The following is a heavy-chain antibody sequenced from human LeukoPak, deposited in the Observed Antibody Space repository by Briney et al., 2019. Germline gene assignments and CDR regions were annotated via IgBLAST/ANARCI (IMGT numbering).Heavy chain of an antibody. Sequence: SETLSLTCTVSGGFVSSGSYYWTWIRQPPGKGLEWIGYISYSGSTNYNPSLKSRVTISVDTSKNQLSLNLSSVTAADTAVYYCARRGSGGRSFDIWGQGTMVTVSS. CDR1: GGFVSSGSYY. CDR2: ISYSGST. J-gene: IGHJ3*02. V-gene: IGHV4-61*01. D-gene: IGHD2-15*01. CDR3: ARRGSGGRSFDI.